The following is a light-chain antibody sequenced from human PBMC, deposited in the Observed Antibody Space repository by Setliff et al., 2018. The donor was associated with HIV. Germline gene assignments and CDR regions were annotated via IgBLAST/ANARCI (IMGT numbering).Light chain of an antibody. Sequence: QSALAQPASVSGSPGESITISCTGTSSDVGGYNYVSWYQHHPGKAPKLMIYDVSKRPSGVSNRFSGSKSGNTASLTISGLQAEDEAEYYCSSYTSSSTFVFGTGTKVTVL. CDR1: SSDVGGYNY. CDR3: SSYTSSSTFV. V-gene: IGLV2-14*03. J-gene: IGLJ1*01. CDR2: DVS.